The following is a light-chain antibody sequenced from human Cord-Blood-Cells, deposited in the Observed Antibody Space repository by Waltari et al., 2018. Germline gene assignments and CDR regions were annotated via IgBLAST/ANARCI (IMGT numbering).Light chain of an antibody. Sequence: EIVLTPSPGTLSLSPGERATLSCRASQSVSSSYLAWDQQKPGKAPRLLIYGASSRATGIPDRFSGSGSGTDFTLTIIRLEPEDFAVYYCQQYGSSPLTFGGGTKVEIK. CDR3: QQYGSSPLT. J-gene: IGKJ4*01. CDR1: QSVSSSY. V-gene: IGKV3-20*01. CDR2: GAS.